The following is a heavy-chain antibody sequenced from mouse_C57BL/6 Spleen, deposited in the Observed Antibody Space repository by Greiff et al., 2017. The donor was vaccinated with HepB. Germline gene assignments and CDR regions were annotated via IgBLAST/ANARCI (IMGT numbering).Heavy chain of an antibody. J-gene: IGHJ4*01. D-gene: IGHD4-1*01. V-gene: IGHV1-15*01. CDR3: TREANWYAMDY. Sequence: VQRVESGAELVRPGASVTLSCKASGYTFTDYEMHWVKQTPVHGLEWIGAIDPETGGTAYNQKFKGKAILTADKSSSTAYMELRSLTSEDSAVYYCTREANWYAMDYWGQGTSVTVSS. CDR1: GYTFTDYE. CDR2: IDPETGGT.